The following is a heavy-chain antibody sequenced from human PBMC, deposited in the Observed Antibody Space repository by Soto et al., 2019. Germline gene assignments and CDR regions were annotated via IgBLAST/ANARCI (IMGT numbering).Heavy chain of an antibody. V-gene: IGHV3-48*02. CDR3: ARDRYYDSSGYYNPKKFDY. Sequence: QPGGSLRLSCAASGFTFSSYSMNWVRQAPGKGLEWVSYISSSSSTIYYADSVKGRFTISRDNAKNSLYLQMNSLRDEDAAVYYCARDRYYDSSGYYNPKKFDYWGQGTLVTVSS. J-gene: IGHJ4*02. D-gene: IGHD3-22*01. CDR1: GFTFSSYS. CDR2: ISSSSSTI.